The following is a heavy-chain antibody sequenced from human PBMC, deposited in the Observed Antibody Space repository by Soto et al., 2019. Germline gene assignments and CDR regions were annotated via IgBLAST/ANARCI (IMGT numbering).Heavy chain of an antibody. CDR3: ARDQKGSYYDFWSGSRGMDV. D-gene: IGHD3-3*01. V-gene: IGHV1-69*13. J-gene: IGHJ6*02. CDR1: GGTFSKNT. Sequence: GASVKVSCKASGGTFSKNTISWVRQAPGQGLEWMGGIMPVFGRPNYAQKFQGRVTITADEYTRTAYMELSRLKSDDTAMYYCARDQKGSYYDFWSGSRGMDVWGQGTTVTVSS. CDR2: IMPVFGRP.